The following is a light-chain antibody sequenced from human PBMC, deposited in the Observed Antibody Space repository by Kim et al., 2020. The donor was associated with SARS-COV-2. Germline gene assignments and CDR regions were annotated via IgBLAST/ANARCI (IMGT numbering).Light chain of an antibody. Sequence: EIVLTQSPGTLSLSPGERAALSCRASQNIGSSNLAWYQQKPGQAPRLLMYGGSTRATGIPDRFSDSGSGTDFTLTISRLEPEDSAVYYCQQYAGSPWTFGPGTKVEIK. CDR1: QNIGSSN. CDR3: QQYAGSPWT. J-gene: IGKJ1*01. CDR2: GGS. V-gene: IGKV3-20*01.